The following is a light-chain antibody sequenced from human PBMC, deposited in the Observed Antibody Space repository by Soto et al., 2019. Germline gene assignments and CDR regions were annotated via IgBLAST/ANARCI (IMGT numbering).Light chain of an antibody. Sequence: QSVLTQPASVSGSPGQSITISCTGTSSDVGGYNYVSGYQQHQGKAPKLIIYEVTNRPSGISNRFSGSKSGNTASLTISGLQAEDEADFYCSSYTTRSLLYVFGTGTKRTVL. CDR3: SSYTTRSLLYV. V-gene: IGLV2-14*01. CDR1: SSDVGGYNY. J-gene: IGLJ1*01. CDR2: EVT.